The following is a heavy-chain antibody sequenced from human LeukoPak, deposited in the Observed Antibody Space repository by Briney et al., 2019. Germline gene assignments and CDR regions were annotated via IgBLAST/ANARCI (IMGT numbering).Heavy chain of an antibody. D-gene: IGHD5-24*01. V-gene: IGHV4-38-2*02. CDR1: GYSMSSDYY. J-gene: IGHJ4*02. Sequence: SETLSLTCSVSGYSMSSDYYWGWIRQPPGKGLEWIGSIYHSGSTYYNPSLKSRVTISVDTSKKQFPLKLSSVTAADTAVYYCARGRDGYNFLNRGEYYYFDYWGQGTLVTVSS. CDR3: ARGRDGYNFLNRGEYYYFDY. CDR2: IYHSGST.